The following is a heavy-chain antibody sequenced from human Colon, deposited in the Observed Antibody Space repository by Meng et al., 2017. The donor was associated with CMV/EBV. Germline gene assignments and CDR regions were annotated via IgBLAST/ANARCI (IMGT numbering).Heavy chain of an antibody. Sequence: GSLRLSCSVSSGSVSSDSYYWTWIRQPPGKGLEWIAYIYYTGSTKYNPSLKNRATISVDTSRNQFSLRLTSVTAADTAVYYCVRDRGWFDPWGQGTPVTVSS. CDR2: IYYTGST. CDR1: SGSVSSDSYY. V-gene: IGHV4-61*01. J-gene: IGHJ5*02. CDR3: VRDRGWFDP.